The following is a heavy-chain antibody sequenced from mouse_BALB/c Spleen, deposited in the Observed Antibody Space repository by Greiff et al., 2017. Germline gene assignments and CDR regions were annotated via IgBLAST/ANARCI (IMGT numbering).Heavy chain of an antibody. Sequence: VQLQQSGSELVKPGASVKLSCKASGYTFTSYWMHWVKQRPGQGLEWIGEIDPSDSYTNYNQKFKGKATLTVDKSSSTAYMQLSSLTSEDSAVYYCARRRGLSYFDYWGQGTTLTVSS. CDR2: IDPSDSYT. CDR1: GYTFTSYW. CDR3: ARRRGLSYFDY. J-gene: IGHJ2*01. V-gene: IGHV1-69*02. D-gene: IGHD2-4*01.